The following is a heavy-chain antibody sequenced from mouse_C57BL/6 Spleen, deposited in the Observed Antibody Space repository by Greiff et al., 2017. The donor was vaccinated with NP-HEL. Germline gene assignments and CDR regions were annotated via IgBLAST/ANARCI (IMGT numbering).Heavy chain of an antibody. J-gene: IGHJ2*01. V-gene: IGHV1-61*01. Sequence: VQLQQPGAELVRPGSSVKLSCKASGYTFTSYWMDWVKQRPGQGLEWIGNIDPSDSETHYNQKFKDKATLTVDKSSSTAYMQLSSLTSEDSAVYYCARSSKFYFGCRGKGTTLTVAS. CDR3: ARSSKFYFGC. CDR1: GYTFTSYW. D-gene: IGHD2-5*01. CDR2: IDPSDSET.